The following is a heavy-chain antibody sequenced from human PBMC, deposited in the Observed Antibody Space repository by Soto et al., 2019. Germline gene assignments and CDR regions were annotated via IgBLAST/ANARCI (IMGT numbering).Heavy chain of an antibody. D-gene: IGHD3-22*01. J-gene: IGHJ4*02. V-gene: IGHV3-48*01. CDR2: INSGSTSV. Sequence: EVQLVESGGGLAQPGGSLRLSCVASGFIFNSYSMNWVRQAPGKGLEWISYINSGSTSVFYADSVKGRFTISRDNAKNSLYLQMNSLRAEHTAVYYCGSSASPDAYWGQGTLVTVSS. CDR3: GSSASPDAY. CDR1: GFIFNSYS.